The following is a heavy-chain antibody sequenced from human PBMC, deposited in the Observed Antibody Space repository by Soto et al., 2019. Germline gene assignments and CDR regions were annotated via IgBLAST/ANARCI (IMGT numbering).Heavy chain of an antibody. CDR2: IYSGGST. CDR1: WFTVSSNY. CDR3: ARGKAITYSSSCYGSPFEH. V-gene: IGHV3-53*04. D-gene: IGHD6-13*01. J-gene: IGHJ5*02. Sequence: AGSLRLSCAACWFTVSSNYMSWVRHAPGKGLECVSVIYSGGSTYYADSVKGRFTISRHNSKNTLYLQMNSLRAEDTAVYYCARGKAITYSSSCYGSPFEHWGQGTLVSVPS.